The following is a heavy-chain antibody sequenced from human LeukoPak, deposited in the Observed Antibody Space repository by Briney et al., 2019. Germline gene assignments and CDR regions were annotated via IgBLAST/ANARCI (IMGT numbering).Heavy chain of an antibody. V-gene: IGHV3-7*01. CDR2: IKHDGSEK. D-gene: IGHD1-1*01. J-gene: IGHJ4*02. Sequence: GGSVRLSCTASGFTFNSYSMTWVRQAPGKGLEWVANIKHDGSEKYYVDSVRGRVTISRDNAKNSLYLQMNTLRAEDTAVYFCARHNYYHFDYWGQGTLVTASS. CDR1: GFTFNSYS. CDR3: ARHNYYHFDY.